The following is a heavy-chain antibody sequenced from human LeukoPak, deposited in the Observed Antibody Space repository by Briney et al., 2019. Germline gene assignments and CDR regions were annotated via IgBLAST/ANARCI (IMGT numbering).Heavy chain of an antibody. CDR2: ISYDGSNK. J-gene: IGHJ4*02. V-gene: IGHV3-30-3*01. CDR3: AGGVRGVAYYFDY. Sequence: GGSLRLSCAASGFTFSSYWMSWVRQAPGKGLEWVAVISYDGSNKYYADSVKGRFTISRDNSKSTLYLQMNSLRAEDTAVYYCAGGVRGVAYYFDYWGQGTLVTVSS. CDR1: GFTFSSYW. D-gene: IGHD3-10*01.